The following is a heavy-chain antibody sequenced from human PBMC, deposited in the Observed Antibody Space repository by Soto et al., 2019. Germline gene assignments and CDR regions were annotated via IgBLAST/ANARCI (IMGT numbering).Heavy chain of an antibody. D-gene: IGHD2-2*01. J-gene: IGHJ6*03. Sequence: ASVKVSCKASGYTFTSYGISWVRQAPGQGLEWMGWISAYNGNTNYAQKLQGRVTMTTDTSTSTAYMELRSLRSDDTAVYYCARYERPDPQSRYYMDVWGKGTTVTVSS. CDR3: ARYERPDPQSRYYMDV. CDR2: ISAYNGNT. CDR1: GYTFTSYG. V-gene: IGHV1-18*01.